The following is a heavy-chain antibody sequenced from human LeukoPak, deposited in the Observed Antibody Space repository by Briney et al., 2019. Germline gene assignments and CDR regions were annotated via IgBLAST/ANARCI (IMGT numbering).Heavy chain of an antibody. J-gene: IGHJ6*02. CDR2: IYYSGST. Sequence: PSETLSLTCTVSGGSISSYYWSWIWQPPGKGLEWIGYIYYSGSTNYNPSLKSRVTISVDTSKNQFSLKLSSVTAADTAVYYCAVGGYTYYYYYGMDVWGQGTTVTVSS. CDR1: GGSISSYY. V-gene: IGHV4-59*08. D-gene: IGHD5-12*01. CDR3: AVGGYTYYYYYGMDV.